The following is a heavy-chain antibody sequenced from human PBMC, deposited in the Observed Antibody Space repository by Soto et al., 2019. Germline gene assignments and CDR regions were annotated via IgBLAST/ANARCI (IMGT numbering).Heavy chain of an antibody. CDR2: IIPIFGTA. CDR1: GYTFTSYG. CDR3: ARSQSGVTRMYYYYGMDV. J-gene: IGHJ6*02. V-gene: IGHV1-69*13. D-gene: IGHD3-10*01. Sequence: GASVKVSCKASGYTFTSYGISWVRQAPGQGLEWMGGIIPIFGTANYAQKFQGRVTITADESTSTAYMELSSLRSEDTAVYYCARSQSGVTRMYYYYGMDVWGQGTTVTVSS.